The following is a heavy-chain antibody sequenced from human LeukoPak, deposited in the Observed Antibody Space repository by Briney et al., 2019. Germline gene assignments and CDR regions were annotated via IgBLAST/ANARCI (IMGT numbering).Heavy chain of an antibody. D-gene: IGHD5-18*01. CDR2: ISAYNGNT. Sequence: GASVKVSCKASGYTFTSYGISWARQAPGQGLEWMGWISAYNGNTNYAQKLQGRVTMTTDTSTSTAYMELRSLRSDDTAVYYCARADRRGYSYGLDSNFDYWGQGTLVTVSS. V-gene: IGHV1-18*01. CDR3: ARADRRGYSYGLDSNFDY. J-gene: IGHJ4*02. CDR1: GYTFTSYG.